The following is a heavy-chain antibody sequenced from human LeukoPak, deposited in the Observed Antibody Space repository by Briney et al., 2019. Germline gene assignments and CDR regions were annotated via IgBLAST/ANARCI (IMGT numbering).Heavy chain of an antibody. D-gene: IGHD4-17*01. CDR2: INHSGST. V-gene: IGHV4-34*01. J-gene: IGHJ4*02. Sequence: SETLSLTCAVYGGSFSGYYWSWIRQPPGKGLEWIGEINHSGSTNYNPSLKSRVTISVDTSKNQFSLKLSSVTAADTAVYYCAREKDYGDYLYYFDYWGQGTLVTVSS. CDR1: GGSFSGYY. CDR3: AREKDYGDYLYYFDY.